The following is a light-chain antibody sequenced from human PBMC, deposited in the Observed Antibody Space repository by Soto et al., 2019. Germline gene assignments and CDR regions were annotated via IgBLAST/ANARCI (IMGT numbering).Light chain of an antibody. CDR3: QQYNSYPP. V-gene: IGKV1-5*03. J-gene: IGKJ1*01. Sequence: DIQMTQSPSTLSASVGDRVTITCRASQSISSWLAWYQQKPGKAPKLLIYKASSLESGFPSRFSGSGSGTEFTLTISSLQPDAFATYYCQQYNSYPPFGHGTNVDI. CDR2: KAS. CDR1: QSISSW.